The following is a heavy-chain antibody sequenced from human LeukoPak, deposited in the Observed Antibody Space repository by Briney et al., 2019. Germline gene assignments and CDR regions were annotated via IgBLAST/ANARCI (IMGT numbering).Heavy chain of an antibody. CDR3: ARDSSRYCSSTSCGRGYAFDI. Sequence: GGSLRLSCAASGFTFSSYSMNWVRQAPGKGLEWVSYISSSSSTIYYADSVKGRFTISRDNAKNSLYLQMNSLRAEDTAVYYCARDSSRYCSSTSCGRGYAFDIWGQGTMVTVSS. CDR2: ISSSSSTI. D-gene: IGHD2-2*01. J-gene: IGHJ3*02. V-gene: IGHV3-48*01. CDR1: GFTFSSYS.